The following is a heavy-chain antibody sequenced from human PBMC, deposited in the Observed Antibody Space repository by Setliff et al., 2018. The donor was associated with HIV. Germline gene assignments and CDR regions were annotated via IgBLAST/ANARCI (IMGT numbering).Heavy chain of an antibody. Sequence: LSLTCTVSGGSISSGSYYWSWIRQPAGKGLEWIGRIYTSGSTNYNPSLKSRVTISVDTSKNLFSLKMSSVTAADTAIYYCARGSSGSDRTEYDDAFDIWGQGTVVTVSS. V-gene: IGHV4-61*02. CDR1: GGSISSGSYY. D-gene: IGHD3-22*01. CDR3: ARGSSGSDRTEYDDAFDI. CDR2: IYTSGST. J-gene: IGHJ3*02.